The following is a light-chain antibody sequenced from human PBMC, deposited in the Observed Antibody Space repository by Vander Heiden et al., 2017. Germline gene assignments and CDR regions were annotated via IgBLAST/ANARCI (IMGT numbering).Light chain of an antibody. CDR1: QSLLHSTGYDY. J-gene: IGKJ1*01. Sequence: DIVLTQSPLSLPVTPGEPSSISCRSSQSLLHSTGYDYVVWYLQKPGQSPQLLIYLGSNRASGVPDRFSGSGSGTDFTLKISRGEAEDVGVYYCMQALQTPRTFGQGTKVESK. CDR3: MQALQTPRT. CDR2: LGS. V-gene: IGKV2-28*01.